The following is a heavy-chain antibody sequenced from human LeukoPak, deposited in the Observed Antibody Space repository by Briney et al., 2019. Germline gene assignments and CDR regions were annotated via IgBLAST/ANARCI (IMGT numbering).Heavy chain of an antibody. V-gene: IGHV6-1*01. CDR3: ARDRSSWYGPEGRNAFDI. D-gene: IGHD6-13*01. CDR2: TYYRSKWYN. J-gene: IGHJ3*02. Sequence: SQTLSLTCAISGDSVSSNSAAWNWIRQSPSRGLEWLGRTYYRSKWYNDYAVSVKSRITINPDTSKNQFSLQLNSVTPEDTAVYYRARDRSSWYGPEGRNAFDIWGQRTMVTVSS. CDR1: GDSVSSNSAA.